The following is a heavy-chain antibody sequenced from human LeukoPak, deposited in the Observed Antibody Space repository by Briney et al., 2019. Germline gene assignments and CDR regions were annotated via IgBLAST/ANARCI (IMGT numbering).Heavy chain of an antibody. V-gene: IGHV1-18*01. CDR1: GYTFTSYG. J-gene: IGHJ4*02. CDR3: ATVEGAVSRVVPAAIPGVVDY. D-gene: IGHD2-2*01. CDR2: ISAYNGNT. Sequence: ASVKVSCKASGYTFTSYGISGGRQAPGQGLEWMGWISAYNGNTNYAQKLQGRVTMTTDTSTSTAYMELRSLRSDDTAVYYCATVEGAVSRVVPAAIPGVVDYWGQGTLVTVSS.